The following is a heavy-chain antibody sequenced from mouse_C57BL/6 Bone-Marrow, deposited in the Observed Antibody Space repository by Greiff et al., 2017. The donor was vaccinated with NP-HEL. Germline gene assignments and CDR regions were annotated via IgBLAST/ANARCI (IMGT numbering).Heavy chain of an antibody. CDR3: ARNWDYWYFDV. Sequence: EVQLVESGGGLVQPGGSLSLSCAASGFTFTDYYMSWVRQPPGKALEWLGFIRNKANGYTTEYSASVKGRFTISRDNSQSILYLQMNALRAEDSATYYCARNWDYWYFDVWGTGTTVTVSS. D-gene: IGHD4-1*01. CDR1: GFTFTDYY. J-gene: IGHJ1*03. V-gene: IGHV7-3*01. CDR2: IRNKANGYTT.